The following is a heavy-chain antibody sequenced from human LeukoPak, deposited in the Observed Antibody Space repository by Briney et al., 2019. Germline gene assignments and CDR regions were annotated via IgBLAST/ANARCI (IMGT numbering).Heavy chain of an antibody. V-gene: IGHV1-2*02. CDR1: GYTFTGYP. CDR3: TREDY. J-gene: IGHJ4*02. Sequence: ASAKVSCKASGYTFTGYPILWVRQAPGQGLEWMGWIIPNSGATTYAQKFQGRVTMTRDTSISTAFMELSSLTSDDTAVYYCTREDYWGQGTPVTVSS. CDR2: IIPNSGAT.